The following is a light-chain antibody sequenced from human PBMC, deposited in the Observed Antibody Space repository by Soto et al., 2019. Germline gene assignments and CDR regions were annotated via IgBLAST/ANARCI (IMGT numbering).Light chain of an antibody. J-gene: IGLJ1*01. V-gene: IGLV2-14*01. CDR1: SSDVGGYNY. Sequence: QSALTQPASVSGSPGQSITISCTGTSSDVGGYNYVSWYQQHPGTAPKLMIFEVTNRPSGVPDRFSGSKSDNTASLTISGLQAEDEADYYCSSYTSSSTYVFGTGTKVTVL. CDR3: SSYTSSSTYV. CDR2: EVT.